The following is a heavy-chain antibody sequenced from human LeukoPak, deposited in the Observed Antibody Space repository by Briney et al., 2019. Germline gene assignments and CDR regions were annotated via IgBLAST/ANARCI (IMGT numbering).Heavy chain of an antibody. J-gene: IGHJ4*02. D-gene: IGHD4-17*01. CDR2: INHDGSPT. V-gene: IGHV3-7*01. CDR3: ARVPVTNLAYFDS. Sequence: GGSLRLSCAASGFTFSSHWMSWVRQAPGKGLEWVSNINHDGSPTKYVDSVKGRFTISRDNAKDSLYLQMNTLRAEDTAVYYCARVPVTNLAYFDSWGQGTPVTVSS. CDR1: GFTFSSHW.